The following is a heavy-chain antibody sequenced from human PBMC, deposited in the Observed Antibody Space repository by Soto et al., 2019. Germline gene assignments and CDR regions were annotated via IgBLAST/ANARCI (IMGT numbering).Heavy chain of an antibody. V-gene: IGHV6-1*01. J-gene: IGHJ3*02. CDR1: GDSVSSNSAA. D-gene: IGHD3-16*02. CDR3: ARAFGVITFGGVISAFDI. Sequence: SQTLSLTCAISGDSVSSNSAAWNWIRQSPSRGLEWLGRTYYRSKWYNDYAVSVKSRITINPDTSKNQFSLQLNSVTPEDTAVYYCARAFGVITFGGVISAFDIWGQGTMVNVS. CDR2: TYYRSKWYN.